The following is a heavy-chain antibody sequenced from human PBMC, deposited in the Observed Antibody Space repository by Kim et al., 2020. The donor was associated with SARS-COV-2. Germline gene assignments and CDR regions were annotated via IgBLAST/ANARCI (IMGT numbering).Heavy chain of an antibody. V-gene: IGHV5-51*01. Sequence: GESLKISCKGSGYSFTSYWIGWVRQMPGKGLEWMGIIYPGDSDTRYSPSFQGQVTISADKSISTAYLQWSSLKASDTAMYYCARHKSMAIMVRGVQSPLNWFDPWGQGTLVTVSS. J-gene: IGHJ5*02. CDR3: ARHKSMAIMVRGVQSPLNWFDP. D-gene: IGHD3-10*01. CDR1: GYSFTSYW. CDR2: IYPGDSDT.